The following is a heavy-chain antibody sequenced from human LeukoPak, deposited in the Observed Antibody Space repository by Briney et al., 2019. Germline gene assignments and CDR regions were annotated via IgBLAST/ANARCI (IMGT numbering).Heavy chain of an antibody. J-gene: IGHJ4*02. CDR3: ARTAVVPAARRGYKHHYYFDY. D-gene: IGHD2-2*01. V-gene: IGHV4-39*01. CDR2: IYYSGST. CDR1: GGSISSSSYY. Sequence: SETLSLTCTVSGGSISSSSYYWGWIRQPPGKGLEWIGSIYYSGSTYYNPSLKSRVTISVNTSKNPFSLKLSSMTAADTAVYYCARTAVVPAARRGYKHHYYFDYWGQGTLVTVSS.